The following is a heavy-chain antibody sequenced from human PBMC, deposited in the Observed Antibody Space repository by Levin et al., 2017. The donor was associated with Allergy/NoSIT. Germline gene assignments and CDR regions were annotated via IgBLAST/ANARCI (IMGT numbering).Heavy chain of an antibody. CDR3: ARGGPPNYDYNWGSYRDGYFDY. D-gene: IGHD3-16*02. V-gene: IGHV3-49*04. Sequence: GGSLRLSCTGSGSTFGDYAMSWVRQAPGKGLEWVGFIRNKAHGGTTEYAASVKGRLTISRDDSKSIAYLQMNSLKTEDTAVYFCARGGPPNYDYNWGSYRDGYFDYWGQGTLVTVSS. CDR2: IRNKAHGGTT. J-gene: IGHJ4*02. CDR1: GSTFGDYA.